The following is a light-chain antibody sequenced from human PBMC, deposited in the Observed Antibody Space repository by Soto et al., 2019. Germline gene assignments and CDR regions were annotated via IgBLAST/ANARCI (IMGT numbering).Light chain of an antibody. CDR2: DVS. V-gene: IGLV2-14*01. Sequence: QSAMTHPASVYGSPGQSITISCTGTSSDVGGYNYVSCYQQDPGKAPKLMIYDVSNLHSGVSNRFSGSKSGNTASMTISWLQSEDESDYYCRSYPCSSSYVCGNVTKVNVL. CDR1: SSDVGGYNY. J-gene: IGLJ1*01. CDR3: RSYPCSSSYV.